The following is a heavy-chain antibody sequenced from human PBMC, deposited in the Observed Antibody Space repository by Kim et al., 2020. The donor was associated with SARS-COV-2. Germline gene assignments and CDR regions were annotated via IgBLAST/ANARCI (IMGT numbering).Heavy chain of an antibody. V-gene: IGHV3-30*01. D-gene: IGHD2-8*02. CDR3: ARGAGGHYYYMDV. Sequence: YAYSVKGRFTISRDNSKNTLYLQMNSLRAEDTAVYYCARGAGGHYYYMDVWGKGTTVTVSS. J-gene: IGHJ6*03.